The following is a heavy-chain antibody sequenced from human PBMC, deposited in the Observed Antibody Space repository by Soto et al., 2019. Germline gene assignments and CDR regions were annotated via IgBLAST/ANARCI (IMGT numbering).Heavy chain of an antibody. CDR2: INAGNGNT. Sequence: GASVKVSCKASGYTFTSYAMHWVRQAPGQRLEWMGWINAGNGNTKYSQKFQGRVTITRDTSASTAYMELSSLRSEDTAVYYCARVIGGLYYFGYWGQGTLVTVSS. J-gene: IGHJ4*02. CDR3: ARVIGGLYYFGY. V-gene: IGHV1-3*01. D-gene: IGHD3-16*01. CDR1: GYTFTSYA.